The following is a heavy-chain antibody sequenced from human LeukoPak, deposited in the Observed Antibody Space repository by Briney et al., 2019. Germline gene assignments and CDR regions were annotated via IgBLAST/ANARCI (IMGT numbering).Heavy chain of an antibody. CDR2: ISAYNGNT. J-gene: IGHJ5*02. CDR3: ARVAITMIVVEGWFDP. CDR1: GYTFTSYG. Sequence: VASVKVSCTASGYTFTSYGISWVRQAPGQGLEWMGWISAYNGNTNYAQKLQGRVTMTTDTSTSTAYMELRSLRSDDTAVYYCARVAITMIVVEGWFDPWGQGTLVTVSS. V-gene: IGHV1-18*01. D-gene: IGHD3-22*01.